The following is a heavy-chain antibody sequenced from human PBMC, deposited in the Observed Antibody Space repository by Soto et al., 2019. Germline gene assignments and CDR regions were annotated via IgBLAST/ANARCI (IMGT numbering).Heavy chain of an antibody. J-gene: IGHJ5*02. D-gene: IGHD2-15*01. Sequence: QLQLQESGPGLVKPSETLSLTCTVSGGSISSSRYYWGWIRQPPGKGLEWIGSIYYSGSTYYNPSLKSRVTISVDTSKNQFSLKLSSVTAADTAVYYCARQVIGALHSRAWPFDPWGQGTLVTVSS. CDR2: IYYSGST. CDR1: GGSISSSRYY. V-gene: IGHV4-39*01. CDR3: ARQVIGALHSRAWPFDP.